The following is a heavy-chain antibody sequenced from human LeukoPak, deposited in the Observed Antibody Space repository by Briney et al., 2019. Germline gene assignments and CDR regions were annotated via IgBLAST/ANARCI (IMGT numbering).Heavy chain of an antibody. CDR2: ISPYNGNT. CDR1: GYTFTSYG. CDR3: ARDQYDYTWGSYRPYFDS. V-gene: IGHV1-18*04. J-gene: IGHJ4*02. Sequence: ASVKVSCKASGYTFTSYGINWVRQAPGQGLEWMGSISPYNGNTKYTERLQGRVIMTTDTSTRTAYMELRSLRSDDTAVFYCARDQYDYTWGSYRPYFDSWGQGTLVTVSS. D-gene: IGHD3-16*02.